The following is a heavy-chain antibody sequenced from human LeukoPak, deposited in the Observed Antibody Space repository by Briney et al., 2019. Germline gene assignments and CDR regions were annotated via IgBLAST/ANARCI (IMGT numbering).Heavy chain of an antibody. CDR2: IYYSGST. D-gene: IGHD3-3*01. CDR3: ARPVGIWSQTNWFDP. Sequence: PSETLSLTCTVSGGSISSSSYYWGWIRQPPGKGLEWIGSIYYSGSTYYNPSLKSRVTISVDTSKNQFSLKLSSVTAADTAVYYCARPVGIWSQTNWFDPWGQGTLVTVSS. CDR1: GGSISSSSYY. V-gene: IGHV4-39*01. J-gene: IGHJ5*02.